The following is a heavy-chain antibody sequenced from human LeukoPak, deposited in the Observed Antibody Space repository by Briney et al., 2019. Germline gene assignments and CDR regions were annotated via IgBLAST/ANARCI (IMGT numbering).Heavy chain of an antibody. Sequence: SETLSLTCAVYGGPFSGYYWSWIRQPPGKGLEWIGEINHSGSTNYNPSLKSRVTISVDTSKNQFSLKLSSVTAADTAVYYCARGDHFDAFDIWGQGTMVTVSS. CDR3: ARGDHFDAFDI. J-gene: IGHJ3*02. V-gene: IGHV4-34*01. CDR2: INHSGST. CDR1: GGPFSGYY. D-gene: IGHD1-14*01.